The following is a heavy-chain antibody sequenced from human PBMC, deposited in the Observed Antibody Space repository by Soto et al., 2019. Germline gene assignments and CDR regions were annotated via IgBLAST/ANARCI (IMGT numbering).Heavy chain of an antibody. CDR2: ISRSGSTI. CDR3: AKDCSGGICPPIYVVGWFDP. V-gene: IGHV3-48*01. CDR1: GFTFSSYS. D-gene: IGHD2-15*01. J-gene: IGHJ5*02. Sequence: PGGSLRLSCAASGFTFSSYSMNWVRQAPGKGLEWVSYISRSGSTIYYADSVKGRFTISRDNAKNSLYLQMNSLRADDTAVYYCAKDCSGGICPPIYVVGWFDPWGQGTLVTVSS.